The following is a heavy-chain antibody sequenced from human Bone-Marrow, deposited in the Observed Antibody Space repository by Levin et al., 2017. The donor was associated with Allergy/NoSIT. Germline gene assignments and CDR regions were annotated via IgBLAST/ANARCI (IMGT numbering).Heavy chain of an antibody. CDR1: GYTFTDYW. CDR2: LHPGDSST. J-gene: IGHJ5*02. CDR3: ARRYGDYLGFDP. D-gene: IGHD4-17*01. Sequence: KVSCKGSGYTFTDYWIGWVRQVPGKGLEWVAILHPGDSSTRNSPPFQGQVTMSVDKSIRTAYLQWSSLKASDTAMYYCARRYGDYLGFDPWGQGTLVTVSS. V-gene: IGHV5-51*01.